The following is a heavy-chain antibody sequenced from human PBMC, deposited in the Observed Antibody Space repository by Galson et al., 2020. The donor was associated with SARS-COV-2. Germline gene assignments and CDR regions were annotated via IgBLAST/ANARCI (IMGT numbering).Heavy chain of an antibody. J-gene: IGHJ4*02. CDR1: GFTFSSYA. V-gene: IGHV3-23*01. CDR2: ISGSGGST. Sequence: GESLKISCAASGFTFSSYAMSWVRQAPGKGLEWVSAISGSGGSTYYADSVKGRFTISRDNSKNTLYLQMNSLRAEDTAVYYCAKVGAVATILIDYWGQGTLVTVSS. CDR3: AKVGAVATILIDY. D-gene: IGHD5-12*01.